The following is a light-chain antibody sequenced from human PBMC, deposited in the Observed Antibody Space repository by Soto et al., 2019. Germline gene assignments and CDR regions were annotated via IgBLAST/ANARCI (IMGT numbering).Light chain of an antibody. Sequence: QSALPQPASVSGSPGQSITISCTGTSSDVGGYNYVSWYQQHPGKAPKLMIYDVSNRPSGVSNRFSGSKSGNTASLTISGLPAEDEDDYYCSSYTSSSTVVFGGGTKLTVL. CDR1: SSDVGGYNY. V-gene: IGLV2-14*01. CDR2: DVS. J-gene: IGLJ2*01. CDR3: SSYTSSSTVV.